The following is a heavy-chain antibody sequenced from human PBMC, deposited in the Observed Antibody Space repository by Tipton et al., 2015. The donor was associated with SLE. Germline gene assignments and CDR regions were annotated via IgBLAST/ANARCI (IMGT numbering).Heavy chain of an antibody. V-gene: IGHV4-4*02. CDR3: ARGGRFLEWLTY. J-gene: IGHJ4*02. Sequence: SLRLSCAVSGGSISSSNWWSWVRQPPGKGLEWIGEINHSGSTNYNPCLKSRVTISVDTSKNQFSLKLSSVTAADTAVYYCARGGRFLEWLTYWGQGTLVTVSS. CDR2: INHSGST. D-gene: IGHD3-3*01. CDR1: GGSISSSNW.